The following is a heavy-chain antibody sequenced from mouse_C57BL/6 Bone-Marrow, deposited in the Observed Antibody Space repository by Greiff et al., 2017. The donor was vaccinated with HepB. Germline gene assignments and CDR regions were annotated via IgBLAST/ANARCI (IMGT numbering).Heavy chain of an antibody. CDR3: AREVYDGSSPFDY. CDR2: IYPRSVNT. D-gene: IGHD1-1*01. Sequence: VQLQQSGAELARPGDSVKLSCKASGYTFTSYGISWVKQRTGQGLEWIGEIYPRSVNTYYNEKFKGKATLTADKSSSTAYLELRSLTSEDSAVYFCAREVYDGSSPFDYGGQGTTLTVSS. V-gene: IGHV1-81*01. CDR1: GYTFTSYG. J-gene: IGHJ2*01.